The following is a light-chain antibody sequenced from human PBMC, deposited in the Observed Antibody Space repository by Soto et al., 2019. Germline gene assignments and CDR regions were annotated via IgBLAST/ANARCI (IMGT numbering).Light chain of an antibody. CDR1: QSVTSSN. CDR2: GAS. Sequence: EIVLTQSTGTLSLSPGERVTLSCRASQSVTSSNLAWYQQKPGQAPSLLISGASTRATGIPDRFIGSGSGTDFTLTIRRLEPEDFAVYYCQQYDTSPLTFGGGTTVE. J-gene: IGKJ4*01. CDR3: QQYDTSPLT. V-gene: IGKV3-20*01.